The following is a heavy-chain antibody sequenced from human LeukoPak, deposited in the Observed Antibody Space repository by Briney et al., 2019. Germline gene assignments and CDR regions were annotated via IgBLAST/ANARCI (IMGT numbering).Heavy chain of an antibody. D-gene: IGHD3-10*01. Sequence: SETLSLTRTVSGGSISSYYWSWIRQPPGKGLEWIGYIYYSGSTNYNPSLKSRVTISVDTSKNQFSLKLSSVTAADTAVYYCARNYYGSGSLTLFDYWGQGTLVTVSS. CDR2: IYYSGST. CDR3: ARNYYGSGSLTLFDY. CDR1: GGSISSYY. J-gene: IGHJ4*02. V-gene: IGHV4-59*08.